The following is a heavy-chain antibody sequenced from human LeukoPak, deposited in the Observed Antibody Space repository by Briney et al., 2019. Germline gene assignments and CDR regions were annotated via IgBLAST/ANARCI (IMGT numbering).Heavy chain of an antibody. CDR3: ARGYCSGGSCYSSDY. V-gene: IGHV1-46*01. J-gene: IGHJ4*02. Sequence: GASVKVSCKASGYTFTSYYMHWVRQAPGQGLEWMGIINPSGGSTSYAQKFQGRVTMTRDTSTSTVYMELSSLRSEDTAVYYCARGYCSGGSCYSSDYWGQGTLVTVSS. D-gene: IGHD2-15*01. CDR2: INPSGGST. CDR1: GYTFTSYY.